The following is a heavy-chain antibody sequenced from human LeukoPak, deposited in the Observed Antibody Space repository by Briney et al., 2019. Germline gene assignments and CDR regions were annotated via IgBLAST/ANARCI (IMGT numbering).Heavy chain of an antibody. D-gene: IGHD2-15*01. CDR2: IYYSGST. CDR1: GDSIRSSNYY. V-gene: IGHV4-39*01. J-gene: IGHJ4*02. Sequence: SETLSFTCSVSGDSIRSSNYYWGWIRQPPGKGLEWIGSIYYSGSTYYNPSLNSRVTISVDTSKNQFSLKVGSVTAADTAVYYCARVGVVVVASIDYWGQGTLVTVSS. CDR3: ARVGVVVVASIDY.